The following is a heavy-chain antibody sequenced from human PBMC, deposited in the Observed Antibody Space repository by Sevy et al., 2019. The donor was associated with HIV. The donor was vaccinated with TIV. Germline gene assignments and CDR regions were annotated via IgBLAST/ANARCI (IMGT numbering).Heavy chain of an antibody. CDR3: ARDQDSSGCFDY. V-gene: IGHV3-30*04. Sequence: GGSLRLSCAASGFTFSSYAMHWVRQAPGKGLEWVAVISYDGSNKYYADSVKGRFTISRDNSKNTLYLQMNSLRAEDTAVYYCARDQDSSGCFDYWGQRTLVTVSS. CDR1: GFTFSSYA. CDR2: ISYDGSNK. J-gene: IGHJ4*02. D-gene: IGHD6-19*01.